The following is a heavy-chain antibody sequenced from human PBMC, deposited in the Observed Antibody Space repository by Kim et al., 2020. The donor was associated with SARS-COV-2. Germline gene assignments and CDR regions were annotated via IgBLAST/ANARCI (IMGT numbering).Heavy chain of an antibody. J-gene: IGHJ4*02. D-gene: IGHD3-22*01. Sequence: GGSLRLSCAASGFTFSSYGMHWVRQAPGKGLEWVAVIWYDGSNKYYADSVKGRFTISRDNSKNTLYLQMNSLRAEDTAVYYCARGPQGDYDSSGYPFDYWGQGTLVTVSS. CDR2: IWYDGSNK. CDR1: GFTFSSYG. V-gene: IGHV3-33*01. CDR3: ARGPQGDYDSSGYPFDY.